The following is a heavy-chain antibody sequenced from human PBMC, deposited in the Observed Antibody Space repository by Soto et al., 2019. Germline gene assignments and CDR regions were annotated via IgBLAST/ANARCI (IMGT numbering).Heavy chain of an antibody. CDR1: SGSISSSNW. D-gene: IGHD3-3*01. V-gene: IGHV4-4*02. J-gene: IGHJ5*02. CDR2: IYHSGST. Sequence: QVQLQESGPGLVKPSGTLSLTCAVSSGSISSSNWWSWVRQPPGKGLEWIGEIYHSGSTNYNPSLKSRVTIPVDKSKNQFALKLSSVTAADTAVYYGARILTDFWSCYPFAPWGQGTLVTVSS. CDR3: ARILTDFWSCYPFAP.